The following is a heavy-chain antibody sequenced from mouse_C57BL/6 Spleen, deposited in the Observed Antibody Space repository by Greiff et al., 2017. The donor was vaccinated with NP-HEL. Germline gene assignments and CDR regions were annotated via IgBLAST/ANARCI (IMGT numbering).Heavy chain of an antibody. CDR2: IYPGDGDT. D-gene: IGHD1-1*01. V-gene: IGHV1-82*01. Sequence: VQLQQSGPELVKPGASVKISCKASGYAFSSSWMNWVKQRPGKGLEWIGRIYPGDGDTNYNGKFKGKATLTADKSSSTAYMQLSSLTSEDSAVYFWARNYGSSPDYWGQGTTLTVSS. CDR1: GYAFSSSW. J-gene: IGHJ2*01. CDR3: ARNYGSSPDY.